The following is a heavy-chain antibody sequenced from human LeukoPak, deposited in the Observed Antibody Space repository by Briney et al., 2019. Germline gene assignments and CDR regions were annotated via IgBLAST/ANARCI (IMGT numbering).Heavy chain of an antibody. Sequence: GSLRLSCTASGFTFRRFWMGWVRQAPGKGLEWVANINEDGNKKYYVDSVKARFTISRDNTKNSLYLQLNSLRAEDTAVYYCARYYDFWSSYSSYYYMDVWGKGTTVTVSS. J-gene: IGHJ6*03. V-gene: IGHV3-7*01. CDR2: INEDGNKK. CDR1: GFTFRRFW. CDR3: ARYYDFWSSYSSYYYMDV. D-gene: IGHD3-3*01.